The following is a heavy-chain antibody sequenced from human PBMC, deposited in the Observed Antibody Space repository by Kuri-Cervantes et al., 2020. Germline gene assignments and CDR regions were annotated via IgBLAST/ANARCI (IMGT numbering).Heavy chain of an antibody. Sequence: GGSLRLSCAASGFTFSSYSMNWVRQAPGKGLEWVSSISSSSYIYYADSVKGRFTISRDNAQNSVYLQLNSLRVDDTATYYCVRGDARDLWGQGTQVTVSS. CDR2: ISSSSYI. CDR3: VRGDARDL. D-gene: IGHD2-21*02. CDR1: GFTFSSYS. J-gene: IGHJ4*02. V-gene: IGHV3-21*01.